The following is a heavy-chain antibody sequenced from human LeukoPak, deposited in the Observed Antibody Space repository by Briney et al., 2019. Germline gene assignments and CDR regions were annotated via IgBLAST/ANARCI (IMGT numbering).Heavy chain of an antibody. CDR2: IYYSGST. Sequence: PSETLSLTCTVSGGSISSYYGSWIRQPPGKGLEWIGDIYYSGSTNYNPSLKSRVTISVDTSKNQFSLKLSSVTAEDTAVYYCARDGTYYYDSSGYGAFDIWGQGTMVTVSS. D-gene: IGHD3-22*01. V-gene: IGHV4-59*01. CDR1: GGSISSYY. CDR3: ARDGTYYYDSSGYGAFDI. J-gene: IGHJ3*02.